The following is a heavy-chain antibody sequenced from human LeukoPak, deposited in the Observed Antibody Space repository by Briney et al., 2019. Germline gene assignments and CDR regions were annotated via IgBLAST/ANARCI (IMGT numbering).Heavy chain of an antibody. D-gene: IGHD3-10*01. V-gene: IGHV3-23*01. CDR3: AKDGAPITMPYYYGMDV. J-gene: IGHJ6*02. CDR2: ISGSGGST. CDR1: GFTFSSYA. Sequence: GGSLRLSCAASGFTFSSYAMSWVRQAPGKGLEWVSAISGSGGSTYYADSVKGRFTISRDNSKNTLYLQMNSLRAEDTVVYYCAKDGAPITMPYYYGMDVWGQGTTVTVSS.